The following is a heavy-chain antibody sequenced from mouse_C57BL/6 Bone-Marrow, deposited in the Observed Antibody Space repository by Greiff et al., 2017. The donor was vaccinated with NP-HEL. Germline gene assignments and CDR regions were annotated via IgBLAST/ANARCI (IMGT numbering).Heavy chain of an antibody. D-gene: IGHD2-4*01. CDR2: ISSGGSYT. CDR3: ASPYDYDDAWFDY. V-gene: IGHV5-6*01. CDR1: GFTFSSYG. J-gene: IGHJ3*01. Sequence: EVQRVESGGDLVKPGGSLKLSCAASGFTFSSYGMSWVRQTPDKRLEWVATISSGGSYTYYPDSVKGRFPISRDNAKNTLYLQMSSLKSEDTAMDYCASPYDYDDAWFDYWGQGTLVTVSA.